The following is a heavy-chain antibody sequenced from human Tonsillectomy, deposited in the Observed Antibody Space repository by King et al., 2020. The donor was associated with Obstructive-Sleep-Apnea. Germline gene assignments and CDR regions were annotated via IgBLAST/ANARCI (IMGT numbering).Heavy chain of an antibody. J-gene: IGHJ4*02. V-gene: IGHV4-59*08. D-gene: IGHD3-22*01. CDR3: ARHDYSSGYFGVFDF. CDR1: GTSISNYH. Sequence: VQLQESGPGLVKPSETLSLTCTVSGTSISNYHWSWIRQPPGKGLEYIGYISYSGTTNDNPSLKSRVTISVDTSKNQFSLKLSSVTAADTAVYYCARHDYSSGYFGVFDFWGQGTLVTVSS. CDR2: ISYSGTT.